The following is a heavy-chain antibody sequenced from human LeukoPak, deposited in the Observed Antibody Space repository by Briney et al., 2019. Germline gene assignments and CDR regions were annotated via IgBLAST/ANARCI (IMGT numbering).Heavy chain of an antibody. J-gene: IGHJ3*02. CDR1: GFTVSSNY. CDR2: ISSSSSYI. Sequence: GGSLRLSCAASGFTVSSNYMSWVRQAPGKGLEWVSSISSSSSYIYYADSVKGRFTISRDNAKNSLYLQMNSLRAEDTAVYYCARGAARNAFDIWGQGTMVTVSS. CDR3: ARGAARNAFDI. D-gene: IGHD6-13*01. V-gene: IGHV3-21*01.